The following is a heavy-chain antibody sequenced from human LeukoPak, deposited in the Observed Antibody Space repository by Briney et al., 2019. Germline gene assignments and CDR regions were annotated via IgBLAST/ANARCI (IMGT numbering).Heavy chain of an antibody. CDR3: ARDGIPAGGSGGYYSYGMDV. CDR2: IIPIFGTA. D-gene: IGHD6-13*01. J-gene: IGHJ6*02. Sequence: GASVKVSCKASGGTFSSYAISWVRQAPGQGLEWMGGIIPIFGTANYAQKFQGRVTITADESTSTAYMELSSLRSEDTAEYHCARDGIPAGGSGGYYSYGMDVWGQGTTVTVS. V-gene: IGHV1-69*13. CDR1: GGTFSSYA.